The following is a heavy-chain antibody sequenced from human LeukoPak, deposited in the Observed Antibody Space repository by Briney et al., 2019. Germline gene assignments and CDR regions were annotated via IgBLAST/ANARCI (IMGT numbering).Heavy chain of an antibody. CDR3: ARHIRKVVTEYHFDE. D-gene: IGHD3-22*01. Sequence: SDTLSLTRTVSVGSISRSCYFWVWIRQSPAKGLEGIESVSHCRTTHYNPPVHSQVTTSIDPSQNQFSLAVRSATAADTAVYYCARHIRKVVTEYHFDEWGQRTQVCVSS. CDR2: VSHCRTT. V-gene: IGHV4-39*01. J-gene: IGHJ4*02. CDR1: VGSISRSCYF.